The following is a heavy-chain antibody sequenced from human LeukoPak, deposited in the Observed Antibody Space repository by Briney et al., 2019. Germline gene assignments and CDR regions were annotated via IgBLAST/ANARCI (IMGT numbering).Heavy chain of an antibody. V-gene: IGHV1-46*01. D-gene: IGHD6-13*01. CDR3: ARDRVAAQLTHVDAFDI. Sequence: ASVKVSCKASGYTFTSYYMHWVRQAPGQGLEWMGIINPSGGSTSYAQKFQGRVTMTRDTSASTVYMELSSLRSEDTAVYYCARDRVAAQLTHVDAFDIWGQGTMVTVSS. J-gene: IGHJ3*02. CDR1: GYTFTSYY. CDR2: INPSGGST.